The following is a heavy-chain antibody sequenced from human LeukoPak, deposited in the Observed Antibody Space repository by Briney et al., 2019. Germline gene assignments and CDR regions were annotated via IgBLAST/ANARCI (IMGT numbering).Heavy chain of an antibody. Sequence: PGGSLRLSCAASGFTFSSYWMSWVRQAPGKGLEWVANIKQDGSEKYYVDSVKGRFTISRDNAKNSLYLQMNSLRAEDTAVYYCASGGGSYYYHVDYWGQGTLVTVSS. CDR2: IKQDGSEK. V-gene: IGHV3-7*02. D-gene: IGHD1-26*01. CDR3: ASGGGSYYYHVDY. J-gene: IGHJ4*02. CDR1: GFTFSSYW.